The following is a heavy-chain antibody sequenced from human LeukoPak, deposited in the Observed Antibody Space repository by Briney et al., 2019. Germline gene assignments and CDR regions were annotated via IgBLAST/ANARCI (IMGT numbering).Heavy chain of an antibody. V-gene: IGHV3-7*05. CDR2: INQDGSEK. Sequence: PGGSLRLSCAASEFTFSSYWMSWVRQAPGKGLQWVANINQDGSEKYYVASVKGRFTISRDNAKTSLFLQMNSMRADDTAVYYCAREGTGYYFDQGGQGTLVTVSS. D-gene: IGHD3-9*01. CDR1: EFTFSSYW. CDR3: AREGTGYYFDQ. J-gene: IGHJ4*02.